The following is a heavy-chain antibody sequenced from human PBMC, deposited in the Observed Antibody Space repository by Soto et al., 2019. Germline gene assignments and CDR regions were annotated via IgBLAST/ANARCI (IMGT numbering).Heavy chain of an antibody. CDR1: GGSISSSSYY. J-gene: IGHJ5*02. CDR2: IYYSGST. D-gene: IGHD3-22*01. V-gene: IGHV4-39*01. CDR3: ARQRNYYDSSGYYRASVTGWFDP. Sequence: SETLSLTCTVSGGSISSSSYYWGWIRQPPGKGLEWIGSIYYSGSTYYNPSLKSRVTISVDTSKNQFSLKLSSVTAADTAVYYCARQRNYYDSSGYYRASVTGWFDPWGQGTLVTVSS.